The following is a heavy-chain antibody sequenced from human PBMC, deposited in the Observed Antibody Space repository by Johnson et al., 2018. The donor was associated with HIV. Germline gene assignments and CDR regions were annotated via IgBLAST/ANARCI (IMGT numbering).Heavy chain of an antibody. CDR2: IYSGGST. Sequence: VQLVESGGGLVQSGGSLRVSCAASGCTVSNNYMSRVRQAPGKGLEWVSLIYSGGSTHFADSVTGRFAASRVNSKNTLYLQLNSLRAEDTAVYYCARVGDGSGDYFDAFDIWGQGTMVTVSS. CDR1: GCTVSNNY. V-gene: IGHV3-66*01. CDR3: ARVGDGSGDYFDAFDI. D-gene: IGHD3-22*01. J-gene: IGHJ3*02.